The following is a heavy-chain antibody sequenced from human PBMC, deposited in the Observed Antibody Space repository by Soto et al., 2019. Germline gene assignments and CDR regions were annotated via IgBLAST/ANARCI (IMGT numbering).Heavy chain of an antibody. CDR3: ARDSHDYIWGSYRNGMDC. J-gene: IGHJ6*02. V-gene: IGHV1-69*01. Sequence: QVQLVQSGAEVKKPGSSVKVSCKASGNTFSKYAISWVRQAPGQGLEWMGGLIPILGTAKYAQKFQGRVTITADESTRTAYMELSSVRFEDTAVYYCARDSHDYIWGSYRNGMDCWGQGTTVSVSS. D-gene: IGHD3-16*02. CDR2: LIPILGTA. CDR1: GNTFSKYA.